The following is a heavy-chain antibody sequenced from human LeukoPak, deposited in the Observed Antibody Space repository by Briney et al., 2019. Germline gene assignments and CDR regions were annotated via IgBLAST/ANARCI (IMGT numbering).Heavy chain of an antibody. CDR1: GFTFSSYW. V-gene: IGHV3-74*01. J-gene: IGHJ4*02. Sequence: GGSLRLSCAASGFTFSSYWMHWIRHAPGKGLVWVSRIKRDGSSPAYADSVKGRFTISRDNAKNTLYLQMNSLRVEDTAVYYCARGYFYDSSGPNIPFDYWGQGALVAVSS. D-gene: IGHD3-22*01. CDR3: ARGYFYDSSGPNIPFDY. CDR2: IKRDGSSP.